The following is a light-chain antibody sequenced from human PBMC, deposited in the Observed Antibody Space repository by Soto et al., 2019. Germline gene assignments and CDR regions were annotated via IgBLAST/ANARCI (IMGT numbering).Light chain of an antibody. V-gene: IGKV1-17*03. J-gene: IGKJ1*01. CDR1: QDISNF. CDR2: SAN. Sequence: DIQMTQSPSDMSASVGYRFTITCRASQDISNFLVWFQQRPGKVPKRLMYSANRLESGVPSRFSGSGSGTEFTLTIRSLQPEDFAVYYCQQYGSSPPKTFGQGTTVDIK. CDR3: QQYGSSPPKT.